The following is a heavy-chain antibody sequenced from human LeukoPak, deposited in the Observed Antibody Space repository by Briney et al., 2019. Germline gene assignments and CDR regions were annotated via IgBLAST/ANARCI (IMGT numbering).Heavy chain of an antibody. CDR1: GGSISSYY. Sequence: SETLSLSCTVSGGSISSYYWSWIRQPPGKGLEWIGYIYYSGSTNYNPSLKSRVTISVDTSKNQFSLKLSSVTAADTAVYYCARGGAHYIVGATTIADHWGQRTLDTVSS. D-gene: IGHD1-26*01. V-gene: IGHV4-59*01. CDR3: ARGGAHYIVGATTIADH. CDR2: IYYSGST. J-gene: IGHJ4*02.